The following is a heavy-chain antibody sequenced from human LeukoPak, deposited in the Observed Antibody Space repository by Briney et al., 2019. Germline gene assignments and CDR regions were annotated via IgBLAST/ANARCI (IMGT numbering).Heavy chain of an antibody. CDR1: GFTVSSNY. CDR2: INQDGSGK. Sequence: GGSLRLSCAASGFTVSSNYMSWARQAPGKGLEWVANINQDGSGKYYVDSVKGRFTISRDNAKNSLYLQMNSLRSEDTAIYYCAEGTTGWGQGTLVTVSS. CDR3: AEGTTG. J-gene: IGHJ1*01. D-gene: IGHD1-1*01. V-gene: IGHV3-7*01.